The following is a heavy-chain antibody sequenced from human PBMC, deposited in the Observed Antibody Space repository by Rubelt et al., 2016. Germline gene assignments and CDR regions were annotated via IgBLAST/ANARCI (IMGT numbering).Heavy chain of an antibody. J-gene: IGHJ4*02. Sequence: QLQLQESGPGLVKPSETLSLTCTVSGGSISRSTYYWGWIRQPPGKGLEWIGSVYYSGKTYSNPSLKSRVTISVDTSGNRFSRKVNSVTAADTAVYYCARNFGDYGGSSDYWGQGTLVTVSS. CDR3: ARNFGDYGGSSDY. D-gene: IGHD4-23*01. CDR1: GGSISRSTYY. CDR2: VYYSGKT. V-gene: IGHV4-39*07.